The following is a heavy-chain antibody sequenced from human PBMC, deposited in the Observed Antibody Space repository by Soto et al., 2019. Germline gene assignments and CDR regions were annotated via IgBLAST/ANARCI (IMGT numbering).Heavy chain of an antibody. J-gene: IGHJ4*02. CDR2: IFHTGTT. Sequence: SETLSLTCAVSGDSIIGIYHWAWIRQPPGRSLEWIASIFHTGTTYYTPSLKSRVTISVDTPKNQFSLKLASVTAADTAVYFCARSQRGRTAFTFDYWGQGALVTVSS. V-gene: IGHV4-38-2*01. CDR1: GDSIIGIYH. CDR3: ARSQRGRTAFTFDY. D-gene: IGHD3-16*01.